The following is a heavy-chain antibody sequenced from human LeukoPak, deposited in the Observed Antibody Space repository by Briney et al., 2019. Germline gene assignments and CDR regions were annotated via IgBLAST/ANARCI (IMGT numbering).Heavy chain of an antibody. V-gene: IGHV3-48*03. D-gene: IGHD6-13*01. Sequence: GGSLRLSCAASGFTFSSYEMNWVRQAPGKGLEWVSYISSSGSTIYYADSVKGRFTISRDNAKNSLYLQMNSLRAEDTAVYYCAKDRGWQQLLYYFDYWGQGTLVTVSS. J-gene: IGHJ4*02. CDR2: ISSSGSTI. CDR3: AKDRGWQQLLYYFDY. CDR1: GFTFSSYE.